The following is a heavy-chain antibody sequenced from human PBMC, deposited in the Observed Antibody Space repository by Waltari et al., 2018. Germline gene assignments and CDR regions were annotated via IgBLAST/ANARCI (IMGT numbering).Heavy chain of an antibody. CDR3: VSYPIFQGAVDAFDI. D-gene: IGHD3-3*02. CDR1: GFPFRPSG. J-gene: IGHJ3*02. V-gene: IGHV3-30*03. Sequence: QVQLVESGGGVVQPGRSLRLSCAASGFPFRPSGMHWVRQAPGKGLEWVAVISDDGSSTYYGDSVKGRFTLSRDNSRNTLNLQMNRLRTEDTAMYYCVSYPIFQGAVDAFDIWGQGTMVTVSS. CDR2: ISDDGSST.